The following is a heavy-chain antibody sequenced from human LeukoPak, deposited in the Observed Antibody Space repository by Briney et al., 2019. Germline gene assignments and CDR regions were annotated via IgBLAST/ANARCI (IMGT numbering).Heavy chain of an antibody. CDR3: ARGPVEAVFGVSTED. V-gene: IGHV1-18*01. Sequence: ASVKVSCKASGYTFTSYGISWVRQAPGQGLEWMGWISAYNGNTNYAQKVQGRVTMTTDTSTSTAYMELRSLRSDDTAVYYCARGPVEAVFGVSTEDWGQGTTVTVSS. CDR2: ISAYNGNT. CDR1: GYTFTSYG. D-gene: IGHD3-10*02. J-gene: IGHJ6*02.